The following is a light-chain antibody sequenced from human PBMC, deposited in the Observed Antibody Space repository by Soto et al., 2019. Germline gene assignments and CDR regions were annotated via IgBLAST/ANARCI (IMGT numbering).Light chain of an antibody. CDR1: SSDVGGYNY. CDR2: EVS. Sequence: QSALTQPASVSGSPGQSITISCTGTSSDVGGYNYVSWYQQHPGKAPKLMIYEVSNRPSGVSNRFSGSKSGNTASLSISGLQAEDEDEYYYNSYTSSSTPYKVFGGGTKLTVL. V-gene: IGLV2-14*01. J-gene: IGLJ2*01. CDR3: NSYTSSSTPYKV.